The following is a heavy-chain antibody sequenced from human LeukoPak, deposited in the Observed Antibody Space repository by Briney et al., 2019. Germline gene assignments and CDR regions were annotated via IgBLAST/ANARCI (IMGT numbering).Heavy chain of an antibody. Sequence: ASVKVSCKASGYTFTGYYMHWVRQTPGQGLEWMGWINPNSGGTNYAQKFQGRVTMTRDTSISTAYMELSRLRSDDTAVYYCARDRVYSSSSDWFDPWGQGTLVTVSS. CDR2: INPNSGGT. J-gene: IGHJ5*02. D-gene: IGHD6-6*01. CDR1: GYTFTGYY. CDR3: ARDRVYSSSSDWFDP. V-gene: IGHV1-2*02.